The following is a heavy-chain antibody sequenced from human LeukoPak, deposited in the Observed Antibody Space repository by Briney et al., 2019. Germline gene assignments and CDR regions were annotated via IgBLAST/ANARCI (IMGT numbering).Heavy chain of an antibody. J-gene: IGHJ5*02. V-gene: IGHV4-34*01. CDR1: GGSFGGYY. CDR3: ARVRGRGYGGNWFDP. D-gene: IGHD5-12*01. Sequence: SSETLSLTCAVYGGSFGGYYWSWIRQPPGKGLEWIGEINHSGSTNYNPSLKSRVTISVDTSKNQFSLKLSSVTAADTAVYYCARVRGRGYGGNWFDPWGQGTLVTVSS. CDR2: INHSGST.